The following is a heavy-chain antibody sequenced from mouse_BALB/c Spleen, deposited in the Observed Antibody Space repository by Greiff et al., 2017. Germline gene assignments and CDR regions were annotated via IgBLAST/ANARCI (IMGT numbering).Heavy chain of an antibody. V-gene: IGHV2-2*02. D-gene: IGHD2-14*01. CDR3: ARPSYDWFAY. J-gene: IGHJ3*01. CDR1: GFPLTSYG. CDR2: IWSGGST. Sequence: VMLVESGPGLVQPSQSLSITCTVSGFPLTSYGVHWVRQSPGKGLEWLGVIWSGGSTDYNAAFISRLSISKDNSKSQVFFKMNSLQANDTAIYYCARPSYDWFAYWGQGTLVTVSA.